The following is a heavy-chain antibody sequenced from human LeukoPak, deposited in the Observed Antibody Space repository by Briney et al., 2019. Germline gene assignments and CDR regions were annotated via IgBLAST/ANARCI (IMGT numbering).Heavy chain of an antibody. J-gene: IGHJ4*02. CDR3: ARDSSRDGRTLDY. CDR2: INPNSGDT. V-gene: IGHV1-2*02. Sequence: ASVKVSCKASTYTFTGCYMHWVRQAPGQGLEWMGWINPNSGDTNYAQKFQGRVTMTRDTSINTAYMELSRLRSDDTAVYYCARDSSRDGRTLDYWGQGTLVTVSS. CDR1: TYTFTGCY. D-gene: IGHD5-24*01.